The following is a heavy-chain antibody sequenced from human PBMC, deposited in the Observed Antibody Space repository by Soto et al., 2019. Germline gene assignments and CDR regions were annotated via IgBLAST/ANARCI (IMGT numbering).Heavy chain of an antibody. V-gene: IGHV3-21*06. Sequence: EVQLVESVGGLVKPGGSLRLSCVASGFTFSRYSINWFRQAPGKGLEWVSSISSGGNTKSYANSVKGRFTISRDNAKNSLYLEMNSLRPEDTAVYYCARVAYWGQGTLVTVSS. CDR3: ARVAY. J-gene: IGHJ4*02. CDR1: GFTFSRYS. CDR2: ISSGGNTK.